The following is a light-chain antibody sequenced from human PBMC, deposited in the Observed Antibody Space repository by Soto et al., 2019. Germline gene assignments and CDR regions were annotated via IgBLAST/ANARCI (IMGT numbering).Light chain of an antibody. V-gene: IGKV3-15*01. CDR1: ESVSNT. CDR2: RAS. CDR3: QQYNKCPLT. Sequence: EIVMTQSQSTLSASPGEMATLSCRASESVSNTLAWYPQKFCQAPMLLIYRASIRSTGITPRFSGSGSGTELNLTNSSLQSEDFAHYYCQQYNKCPLTFGGGTKVDIK. J-gene: IGKJ4*01.